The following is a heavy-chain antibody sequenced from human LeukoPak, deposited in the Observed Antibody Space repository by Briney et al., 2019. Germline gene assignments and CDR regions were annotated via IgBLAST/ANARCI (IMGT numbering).Heavy chain of an antibody. J-gene: IGHJ3*02. V-gene: IGHV4-30-4*08. Sequence: PSETLSLXCAVSGGSISSGDYYWSWIRQPPGKGLEWIGYIYYSGSTYYNPSLKSRVTISVDTSKNQFSLKLSSVTAADTAVYYCARGRDPEGTAMVTDGAFDIWGQGTMVTVSS. CDR3: ARGRDPEGTAMVTDGAFDI. CDR1: GGSISSGDYY. D-gene: IGHD5-18*01. CDR2: IYYSGST.